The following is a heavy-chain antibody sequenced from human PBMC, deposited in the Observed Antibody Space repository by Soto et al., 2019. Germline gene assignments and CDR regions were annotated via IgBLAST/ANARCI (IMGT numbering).Heavy chain of an antibody. Sequence: QVQLQESGPGLVKPSQTLSLTCTVSGGSISSGDYYWSWIRQPPGKGLEWIGYIYYSGSTYYNPSLKSRVTISVDTSKNQFSLKLSSVTAADTAVYYCARVSRDFWSGYEYYFDYWGQGTLVTVSS. CDR1: GGSISSGDYY. CDR2: IYYSGST. J-gene: IGHJ4*02. D-gene: IGHD3-3*01. V-gene: IGHV4-30-4*01. CDR3: ARVSRDFWSGYEYYFDY.